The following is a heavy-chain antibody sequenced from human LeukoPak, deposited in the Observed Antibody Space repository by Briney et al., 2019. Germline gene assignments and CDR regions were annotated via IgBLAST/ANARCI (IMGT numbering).Heavy chain of an antibody. CDR2: IYTSGST. J-gene: IGHJ4*02. CDR1: GGSISSYY. Sequence: PSETLSLTCTVSGGSISSYYWSWIRQPAGKGLEWIGRIYTSGSTNYNPPLRSRVTMSVDTSKNQFTLKLSSVTAADTAVYYCARDNSAAGIDYWGQGTLVTVSS. V-gene: IGHV4-4*07. D-gene: IGHD6-13*01. CDR3: ARDNSAAGIDY.